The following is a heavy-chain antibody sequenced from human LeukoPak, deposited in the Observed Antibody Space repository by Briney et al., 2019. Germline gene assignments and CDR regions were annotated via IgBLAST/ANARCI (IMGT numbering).Heavy chain of an antibody. D-gene: IGHD1-1*01. CDR1: GYTFTSHD. Sequence: GASVKVSCKASGYTFTSHDINWVRQATGQGLEWMGWMNPNSGNTGYAQKFQGRVTTTRDTSINTAYMELHSLRSEDTAVYYCARGYSPTLRTTGNDYWGQGTLVTVSS. V-gene: IGHV1-8*01. CDR2: MNPNSGNT. CDR3: ARGYSPTLRTTGNDY. J-gene: IGHJ4*02.